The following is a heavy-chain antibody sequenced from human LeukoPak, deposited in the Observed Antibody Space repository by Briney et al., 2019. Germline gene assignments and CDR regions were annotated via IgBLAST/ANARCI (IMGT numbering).Heavy chain of an antibody. Sequence: GGSLRLSCAASGFTFSSYAMHWVRQAPGKGLEWVAFISHDGNDKYFADSVRGRFTISRDISKNTLYLQMNSLRAEDTAVYYCARSGISPHYYFYYMDVWGKGTTVTVSS. CDR1: GFTFSSYA. CDR3: ARSGISPHYYFYYMDV. CDR2: ISHDGNDK. J-gene: IGHJ6*03. V-gene: IGHV3-30*01. D-gene: IGHD2-15*01.